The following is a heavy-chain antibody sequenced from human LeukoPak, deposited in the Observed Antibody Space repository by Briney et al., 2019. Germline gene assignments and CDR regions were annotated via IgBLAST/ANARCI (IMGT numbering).Heavy chain of an antibody. CDR1: GVSIRSSYYY. V-gene: IGHV4-39*07. Sequence: SETLSLTCTVSGVSIRSSYYYWGWIRQPPGKGLEWIGEINHSGSTNYNPSLKSRVTISVDTSKNQFSLKLSSVTAADTAVYYCARGRISGYWGQGTLVTVSS. CDR3: ARGRISGY. CDR2: INHSGST. J-gene: IGHJ4*02. D-gene: IGHD2-15*01.